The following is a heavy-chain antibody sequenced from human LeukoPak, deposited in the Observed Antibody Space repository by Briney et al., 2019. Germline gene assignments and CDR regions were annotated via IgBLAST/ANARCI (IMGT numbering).Heavy chain of an antibody. V-gene: IGHV3-21*04. D-gene: IGHD2-2*01. Sequence: GGSLRLSCAASGFTFSTFNMDWVRQAPGKGLEWVSSITSSGSHIYYEDSVKGRFTISRDNSKNTLYLQMNSLRAEDTAVYYCAKVRDIVVVPAAGPFDYWGQGTLVTVSS. CDR1: GFTFSTFN. J-gene: IGHJ4*02. CDR2: ITSSGSHI. CDR3: AKVRDIVVVPAAGPFDY.